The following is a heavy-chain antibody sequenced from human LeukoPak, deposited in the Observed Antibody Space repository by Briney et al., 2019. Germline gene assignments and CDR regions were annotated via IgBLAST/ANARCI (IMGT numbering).Heavy chain of an antibody. CDR1: GFTFSDYY. Sequence: GGSLRLSCAASGFTFSDYYVSWIRQAPGRGLEWVSYISSSGSTIYYADSVKGRFTISRDNAKNSLYLQMNSLRAEDTAVYYCAREVYYYDSSGSPHNAFDIWGQGTMVTVSS. CDR3: AREVYYYDSSGSPHNAFDI. CDR2: ISSSGSTI. J-gene: IGHJ3*02. D-gene: IGHD3-22*01. V-gene: IGHV3-11*01.